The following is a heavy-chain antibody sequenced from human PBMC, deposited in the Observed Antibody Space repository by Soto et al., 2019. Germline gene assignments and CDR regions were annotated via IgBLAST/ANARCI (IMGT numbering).Heavy chain of an antibody. V-gene: IGHV1-69*01. CDR3: ARDGVQRTHYYYGMDV. CDR2: IIPIFGTA. Sequence: QVQLVQSGAEVKKPGSSVKVSCKASGGTFSSYAISWVRQAPGQGREWKGGIIPIFGTANYAQKFQGRVTITADESTSTAYMELSSLRSEDTAVYYCARDGVQRTHYYYGMDVWGQGTTVTVSS. J-gene: IGHJ6*02. D-gene: IGHD6-13*01. CDR1: GGTFSSYA.